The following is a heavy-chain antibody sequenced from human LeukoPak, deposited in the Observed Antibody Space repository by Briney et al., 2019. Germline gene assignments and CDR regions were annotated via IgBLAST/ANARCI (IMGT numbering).Heavy chain of an antibody. Sequence: PSETLSLTCAVSGGSISSYYWSWIRQPPGKGLEWIGYIYYSGSTNYSPALKSRVTMSVDTSKNQFSLKLSSVTAADTAVYFCARDRVTVARGLITHYYYYGMDVWGQGTTVTVSS. V-gene: IGHV4-59*01. J-gene: IGHJ6*02. CDR2: IYYSGST. CDR3: ARDRVTVARGLITHYYYYGMDV. CDR1: GGSISSYY. D-gene: IGHD3-10*01.